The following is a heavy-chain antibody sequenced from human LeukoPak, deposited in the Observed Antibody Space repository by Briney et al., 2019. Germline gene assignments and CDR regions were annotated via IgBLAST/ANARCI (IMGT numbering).Heavy chain of an antibody. CDR1: GYTFTSNY. J-gene: IGHJ4*02. D-gene: IGHD5-24*01. CDR2: INAGNGNT. CDR3: ARGRWSATTASYYLDF. V-gene: IGHV1-3*01. Sequence: ASVKVSCKASGYTFTSNYIHWVRQAPGQRLEWMGWINAGNGNTRYSQRFQGRVTITRDTSASTAYMELSSLTSEDTAVYYCARGRWSATTASYYLDFWGQGTLVTVSS.